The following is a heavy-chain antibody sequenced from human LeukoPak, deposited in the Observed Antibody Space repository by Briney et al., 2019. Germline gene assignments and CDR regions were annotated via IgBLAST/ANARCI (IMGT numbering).Heavy chain of an antibody. Sequence: PSETLSLTCTISGGSVSDYYWSWIRQSPGKGMEWIGYIYHTGSTSYNPSLKSRVTISVDTSKNQFSLKLSSVTAADTAVYYCARTRYDSSGYYFDDAFDIWGQGTMVTVSS. J-gene: IGHJ3*02. CDR2: IYHTGST. CDR1: GGSVSDYY. CDR3: ARTRYDSSGYYFDDAFDI. V-gene: IGHV4-59*02. D-gene: IGHD3-22*01.